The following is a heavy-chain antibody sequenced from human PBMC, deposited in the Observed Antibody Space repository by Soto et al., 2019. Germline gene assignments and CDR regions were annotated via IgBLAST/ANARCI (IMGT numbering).Heavy chain of an antibody. Sequence: QVQLVQSGAEVKKPGSSVKVSCKASGGTFSSYAISWVRQAPGQGLEWMGGIIPISGTANYAQTFQGRATMTADESTSTAYMELSSLRSEDTAVYYCARSQGSSTSLEIYYYYYYGMDVWGQGTTVTVSS. V-gene: IGHV1-69*01. D-gene: IGHD2-2*01. CDR3: ARSQGSSTSLEIYYYYYYGMDV. CDR2: IIPISGTA. J-gene: IGHJ6*02. CDR1: GGTFSSYA.